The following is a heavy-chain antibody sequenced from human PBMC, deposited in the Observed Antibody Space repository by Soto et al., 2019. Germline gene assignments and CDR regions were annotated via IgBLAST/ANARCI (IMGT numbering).Heavy chain of an antibody. CDR1: GFTFTSYS. Sequence: GGSLRLSCAASGFTFTSYSMNWVRQAPGQGLEWVSYITSKSTTIKYADSVKGRFTVSRDNAKDSLYLQLNSLRDEDTAVYYCAREMGACSDSSCYPGPYDSWGQGTLVTVSS. J-gene: IGHJ5*02. V-gene: IGHV3-48*02. D-gene: IGHD3-16*01. CDR3: AREMGACSDSSCYPGPYDS. CDR2: ITSKSTTI.